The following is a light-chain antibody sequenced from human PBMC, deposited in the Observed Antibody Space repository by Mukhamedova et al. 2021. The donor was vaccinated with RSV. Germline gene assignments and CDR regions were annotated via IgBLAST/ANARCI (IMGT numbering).Light chain of an antibody. CDR1: QSVHSNY. CDR2: GAS. CDR3: QQYSNSPPIT. J-gene: IGKJ4*01. Sequence: LSCRASQSVHSNYLAWYQQKPGQAPRLLIYGASRRATGTPDRFSGSGSGTDFTLTISRLEPEDFAVYYCQQYSNSPPITFGGGTK. V-gene: IGKV3-20*01.